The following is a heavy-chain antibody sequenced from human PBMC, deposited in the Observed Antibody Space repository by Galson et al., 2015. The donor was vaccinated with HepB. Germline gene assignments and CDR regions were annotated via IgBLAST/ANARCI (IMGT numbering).Heavy chain of an antibody. Sequence: SLRLSCAASGFTFSSYAMHWVRQAPGKGLEWVAVISYDGSNKYYADSVKGRFTISRDNSKNTLYLQMNSLRAEDTAVYYCARDLKEYSSGWGGYYYYYGMDVWGQGTTVTVSS. CDR3: ARDLKEYSSGWGGYYYYYGMDV. D-gene: IGHD6-19*01. CDR2: ISYDGSNK. CDR1: GFTFSSYA. J-gene: IGHJ6*02. V-gene: IGHV3-30-3*01.